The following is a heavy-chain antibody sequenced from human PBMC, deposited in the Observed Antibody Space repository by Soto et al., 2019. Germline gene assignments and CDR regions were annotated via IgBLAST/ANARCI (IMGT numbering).Heavy chain of an antibody. CDR2: VYYTGST. V-gene: IGHV4-59*01. Sequence: LSLTCSVSGGSISGSYWSWIRQSPGKGLKWLGYVYYTGSTNYSPSLRSRVSISVDTSKNEFSLRLSSVTAADTAVYFCARSVAVPGAHIDYWGQGTQVTVSS. J-gene: IGHJ4*02. CDR1: GGSISGSY. D-gene: IGHD6-19*01. CDR3: ARSVAVPGAHIDY.